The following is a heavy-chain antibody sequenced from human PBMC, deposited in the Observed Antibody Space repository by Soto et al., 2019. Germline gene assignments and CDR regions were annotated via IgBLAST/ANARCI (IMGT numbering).Heavy chain of an antibody. CDR3: VKDESINWYSGHFRH. CDR1: GFTFDDYA. V-gene: IGHV3-9*01. D-gene: IGHD6-13*01. Sequence: PAGSLRLSCAASGFTFDDYAMHWVRQVPGKGLEWVSGINWNSGSIGYADSVKGRFAISRDNAKNSLHLQMNSLRAEDTAFYYCVKDESINWYSGHFRHWGQGTLVTVSS. J-gene: IGHJ1*01. CDR2: INWNSGSI.